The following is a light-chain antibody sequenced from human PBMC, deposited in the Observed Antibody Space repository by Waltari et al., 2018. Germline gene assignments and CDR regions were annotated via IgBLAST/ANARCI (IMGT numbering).Light chain of an antibody. V-gene: IGLV2-23*02. CDR1: SSYVGRYDL. CDR3: CSYAGSSTPVV. CDR2: EVS. J-gene: IGLJ2*01. Sequence: QSALTQPASVSGSPGQSIPISCTGTSSYVGRYDLVSLYHHPPGNAPQLIIFEVSERPSGVSNRFSGSKSGNTASLTISGLQPEDEADYYCCSYAGSSTPVVFGGGTKLTVL.